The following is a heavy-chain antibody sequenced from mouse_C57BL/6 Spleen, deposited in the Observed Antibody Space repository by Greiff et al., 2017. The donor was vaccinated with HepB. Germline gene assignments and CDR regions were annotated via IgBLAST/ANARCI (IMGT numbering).Heavy chain of an antibody. CDR3: ASERLYGYEGSYWYFDV. V-gene: IGHV3-6*01. Sequence: EVKLQESGPGLVKPSQSLSLTCSVTGYSITSGYYWNWIRQFPGNKLEWMGYISYDGSNNYNPSLKNRISITRDTSKNQFFLKLNSVTTEDTATYYCASERLYGYEGSYWYFDVWGTGTTVTVSS. J-gene: IGHJ1*03. CDR2: ISYDGSN. CDR1: GYSITSGYY. D-gene: IGHD2-2*01.